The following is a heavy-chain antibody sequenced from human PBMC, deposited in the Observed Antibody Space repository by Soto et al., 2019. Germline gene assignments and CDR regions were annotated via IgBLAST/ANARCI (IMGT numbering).Heavy chain of an antibody. D-gene: IGHD5-12*01. CDR1: GYTFTSYY. CDR2: INPSGGST. V-gene: IGHV1-46*01. J-gene: IGHJ6*02. Sequence: GASVKVSCKASGYTFTSYYMHWVRQAPGQGLEWMGIINPSGGSTSYAQKFQGRVTMTRDTSTSTVYMELSSLRSEDTAVYYCARLLSGYDSVYHYYGMDVWGQGTTVTVSS. CDR3: ARLLSGYDSVYHYYGMDV.